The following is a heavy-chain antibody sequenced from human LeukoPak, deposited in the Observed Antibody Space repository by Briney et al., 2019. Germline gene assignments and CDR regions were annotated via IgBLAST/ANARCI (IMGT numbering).Heavy chain of an antibody. Sequence: PSETLSLTCTVSGGSISSGDYYWSWIRQPPGKGLEWIGYIYYSGGTYYNPSLKSRVTISVDTSKNQFSLKLSSVTAADTAVYYCARAVDYGDYFDYWGQGTLVTVSS. CDR2: IYYSGGT. CDR1: GGSISSGDYY. V-gene: IGHV4-30-4*01. D-gene: IGHD4-17*01. J-gene: IGHJ4*02. CDR3: ARAVDYGDYFDY.